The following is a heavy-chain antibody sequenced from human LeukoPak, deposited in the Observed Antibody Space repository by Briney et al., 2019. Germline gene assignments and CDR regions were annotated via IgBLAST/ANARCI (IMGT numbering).Heavy chain of an antibody. J-gene: IGHJ1*01. D-gene: IGHD2-8*01. CDR2: ISGSGGST. Sequence: QPGGYLRLSCAASGFTFSSYAMSWVRQAPGKGLEWVSAISGSGGSTYYADSVKGRFTISRDNSKNTLYLRMNSLRAEDTAVYYCAKSIVFYSFQHWGQGTLVTVSP. V-gene: IGHV3-23*01. CDR3: AKSIVFYSFQH. CDR1: GFTFSSYA.